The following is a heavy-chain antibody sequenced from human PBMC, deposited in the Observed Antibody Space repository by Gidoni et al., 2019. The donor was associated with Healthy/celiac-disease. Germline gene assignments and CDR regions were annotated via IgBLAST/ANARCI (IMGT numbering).Heavy chain of an antibody. CDR1: GFTFGDYA. CDR2: ISWNSGSI. D-gene: IGHD4-17*01. J-gene: IGHJ6*02. CDR3: AKDRGGGDYVHYYGMDV. V-gene: IGHV3-9*01. Sequence: EVQLVESGGGLVQHGRSLRLSCAASGFTFGDYAMHWVRQAPGKGLEWVSGISWNSGSIGYADSVKGRFTISRDNAKNSLYLQMNSLRAEDTALYYCAKDRGGGDYVHYYGMDVWGQGTTVTVSS.